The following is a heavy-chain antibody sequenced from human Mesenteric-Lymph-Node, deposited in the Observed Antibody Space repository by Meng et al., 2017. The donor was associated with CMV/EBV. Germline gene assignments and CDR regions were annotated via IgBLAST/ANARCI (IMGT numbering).Heavy chain of an antibody. J-gene: IGHJ6*02. CDR3: ARDDIVVLPAAIVYYYYYGMDV. CDR1: GFTFSSYS. Sequence: GGSLRLSCAASGFTFSSYSMNWVRQAPGKGLEWVSYISSSSSTLYYADSVKGRFTISRDNAKNSLYLQMNSLRAKDTAVYYCARDDIVVLPAAIVYYYYYGMDVWGQGTTVTVSS. CDR2: ISSSSSTL. D-gene: IGHD2-2*01. V-gene: IGHV3-48*04.